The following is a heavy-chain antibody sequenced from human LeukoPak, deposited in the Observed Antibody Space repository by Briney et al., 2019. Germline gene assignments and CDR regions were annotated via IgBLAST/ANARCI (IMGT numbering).Heavy chain of an antibody. CDR2: ISSSSSYI. J-gene: IGHJ4*02. V-gene: IGHV3-21*01. CDR3: ARYADGIFY. CDR1: GFTFSSYS. Sequence: GGSLRLSCAASGFTFSSYSMNWVRQAPGQGLEWVSSISSSSSYIYYADSVKGRFTISRDNAKNTLYLQMNSLRDEDTAVYYCARYADGIFYWGQGTLVTVSS. D-gene: IGHD1-14*01.